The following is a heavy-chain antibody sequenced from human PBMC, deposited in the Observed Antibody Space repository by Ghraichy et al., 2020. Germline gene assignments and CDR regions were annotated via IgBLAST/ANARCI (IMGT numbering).Heavy chain of an antibody. CDR2: IYYSGST. CDR3: ATRGSSGYKFINDAFDI. V-gene: IGHV4-39*01. Sequence: SETLSLTCTVSGGSISSSSYYWGWIRQPPGKGLEWIGSIYYSGSTYYNPSLKSRVTISVDTSKNQFSLKLSSVTAADTAVYYCATRGSSGYKFINDAFDIWGQGTMVTVSS. D-gene: IGHD3-22*01. CDR1: GGSISSSSYY. J-gene: IGHJ3*02.